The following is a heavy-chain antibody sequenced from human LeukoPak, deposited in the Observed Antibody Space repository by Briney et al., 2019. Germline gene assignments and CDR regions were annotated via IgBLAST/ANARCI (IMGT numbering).Heavy chain of an antibody. V-gene: IGHV3-74*01. J-gene: IGHJ4*02. CDR1: GFRLSRHW. D-gene: IGHD1-1*01. CDR3: ARSFSDNYPFDY. CDR2: INYDGSNT. Sequence: GGSLRLSCAASGFRLSRHWMHWVRQAPGEGLVWVSRINYDGSNTDYADSVKGRFTISRDNSKNTLYLQMNNLRAEDTAVYYCARSFSDNYPFDYWGQGTLVTVSS.